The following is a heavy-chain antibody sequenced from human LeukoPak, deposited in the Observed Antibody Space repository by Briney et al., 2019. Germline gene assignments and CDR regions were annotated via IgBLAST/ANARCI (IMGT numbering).Heavy chain of an antibody. CDR2: ISSGGNTI. CDR1: GFTFSSYE. CDR3: AREGTAMVSFDY. V-gene: IGHV3-48*03. Sequence: GGSLRLSRAASGFTFSSYEMNWVRQAPGKGLEWVSYISSGGNTIYYTDSVKGRFTISRDNAKNSLYLQMSSLRAEDTAVYYCAREGTAMVSFDYWGQGTLVTVSS. J-gene: IGHJ4*02. D-gene: IGHD5-18*01.